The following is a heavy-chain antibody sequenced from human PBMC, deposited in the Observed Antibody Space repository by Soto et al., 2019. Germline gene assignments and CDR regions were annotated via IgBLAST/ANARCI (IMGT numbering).Heavy chain of an antibody. J-gene: IGHJ6*02. CDR2: IYYSGST. Sequence: QVQLQESGPGLVKPSQTLSLTCTVSGGSISSGGYYWSWIRQHPGKGLEWIGYIYYSGSTYYNPTLKSRVTISVDTSKNQFSLKPSSVTAADTAVYYCARGGRRSPGMDVWGQGTTVTVSS. CDR3: ARGGRRSPGMDV. V-gene: IGHV4-31*03. CDR1: GGSISSGGYY.